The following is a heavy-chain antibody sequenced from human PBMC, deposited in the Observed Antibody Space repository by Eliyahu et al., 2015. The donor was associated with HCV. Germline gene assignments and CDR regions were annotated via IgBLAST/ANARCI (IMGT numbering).Heavy chain of an antibody. CDR2: IRRKDSTGIR. CDR3: SRESNVRGEMGWFDL. Sequence: EVQLVQSGGGLVQPGRSLRLSCRGSGFTFGDYAMSWFRQAPGKGLEWVGFIRRKDSTGIRQYAPSVRDRFTISRDDSNSFAYLQMDSLRTEDTAVYYCSRESNVRGEMGWFDLWGQGTVVIVSS. CDR1: GFTFGDYA. J-gene: IGHJ5*02. D-gene: IGHD3-10*02. V-gene: IGHV3-49*03.